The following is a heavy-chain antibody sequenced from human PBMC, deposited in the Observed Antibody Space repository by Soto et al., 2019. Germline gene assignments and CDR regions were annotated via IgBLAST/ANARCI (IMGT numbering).Heavy chain of an antibody. CDR2: ISSSSSTI. CDR1: GFTFSSYS. J-gene: IGHJ5*02. CDR3: LGGGVNWNYSYNWFDP. D-gene: IGHD1-7*01. V-gene: IGHV3-48*02. Sequence: GGSLRLSCAASGFTFSSYSMNWVRQAPGKGLEWVSYISSSSSTIYYADSVKGRFTISRDNAKNSLYLQMNSLRDEDTAVYYCLGGGVNWNYSYNWFDPWGQGTLVTVSS.